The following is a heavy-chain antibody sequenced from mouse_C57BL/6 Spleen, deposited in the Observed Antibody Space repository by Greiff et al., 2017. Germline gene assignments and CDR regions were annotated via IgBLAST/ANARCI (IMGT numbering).Heavy chain of an antibody. Sequence: QVQLQQPGAELVKPGASVKLSCKASGYTFTSYWMHWVKQRPGQGLEWIGMIHPNSGSTNYNEKFKSKATLTVDKSSSTAYMQLSSLTSEDSAVYYCARWTIYYDYPYFDYWGQGTTLTVSS. CDR3: ARWTIYYDYPYFDY. CDR1: GYTFTSYW. J-gene: IGHJ2*01. CDR2: IHPNSGST. V-gene: IGHV1-64*01. D-gene: IGHD2-4*01.